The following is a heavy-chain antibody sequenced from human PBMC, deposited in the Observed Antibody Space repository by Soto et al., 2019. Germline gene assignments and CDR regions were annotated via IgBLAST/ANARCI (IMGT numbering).Heavy chain of an antibody. CDR1: GFTFSSYG. CDR2: IWYDGSNK. J-gene: IGHJ5*02. Sequence: PGGSLRLSCAASGFTFSSYGMHWVRQAPGKGLEWVAVIWYDGSNKYYADSVKGRFTISRDNSKNTLYLQMNSLRAEDTAVHYCARSSITIFGVVDWFDPWGQGTLVTVSS. D-gene: IGHD3-3*01. CDR3: ARSSITIFGVVDWFDP. V-gene: IGHV3-33*01.